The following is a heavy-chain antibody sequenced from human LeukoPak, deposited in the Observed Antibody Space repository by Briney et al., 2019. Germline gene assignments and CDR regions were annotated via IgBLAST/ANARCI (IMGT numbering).Heavy chain of an antibody. J-gene: IGHJ4*02. V-gene: IGHV4-38-2*02. Sequence: SETLSLTCTVSGYSINNGYYWGWIRQPPGKGLEWIGSIYHSGSTYYKPSLKSRVTISVDTSKNQFSLKLSSVTAADTAVYYCARAFYSSSWYHKEDFFDYWGQGTLVTVSS. CDR3: ARAFYSSSWYHKEDFFDY. D-gene: IGHD6-13*01. CDR2: IYHSGST. CDR1: GYSINNGYY.